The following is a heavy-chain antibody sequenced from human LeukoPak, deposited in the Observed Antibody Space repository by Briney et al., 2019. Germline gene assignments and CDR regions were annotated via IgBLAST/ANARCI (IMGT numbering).Heavy chain of an antibody. J-gene: IGHJ4*02. CDR2: ISGYNHKT. V-gene: IGHV1-18*01. CDR3: ARGRVVFGDTAMVNYFDY. CDR1: GYIFTSYG. Sequence: ASVRVSCKASGYIFTSYGISWVRQAPGQGLEWMGWISGYNHKTKYAQKLQGRVTMTTDTSTSTACMELRSLRSDDTAVYFCARGRVVFGDTAMVNYFDYWDQGTLVTVSS. D-gene: IGHD5-18*01.